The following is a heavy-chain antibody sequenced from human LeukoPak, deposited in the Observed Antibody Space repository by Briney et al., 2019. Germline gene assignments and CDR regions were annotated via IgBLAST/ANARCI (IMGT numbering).Heavy chain of an antibody. D-gene: IGHD1-26*01. Sequence: PGGSLRLSCAASGFTFNIYSMNWVRQAPGKGLEWVAYISSSSSTIYYADSVKGRFTISRDNSKNTLYLQMNSLRAEDTAVYYCAKDGGSYNEYFQHWGQGTLVTVSS. CDR3: AKDGGSYNEYFQH. V-gene: IGHV3-48*04. CDR2: ISSSSSTI. J-gene: IGHJ1*01. CDR1: GFTFNIYS.